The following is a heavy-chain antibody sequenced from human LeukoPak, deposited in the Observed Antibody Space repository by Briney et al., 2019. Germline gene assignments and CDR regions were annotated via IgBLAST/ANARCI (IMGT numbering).Heavy chain of an antibody. Sequence: SETLSLTCAAHGGSFSGYYWTWIRQSPGKGMEWIGEVNSRGSANYNPSLTSRVTISVDTSKNQFSLRLTSVTAADAGVYYCARDAFCLNGVCYSGRYDYWGQGILVSVSS. D-gene: IGHD2-21*02. CDR2: VNSRGSA. J-gene: IGHJ4*02. CDR3: ARDAFCLNGVCYSGRYDY. V-gene: IGHV4-34*01. CDR1: GGSFSGYY.